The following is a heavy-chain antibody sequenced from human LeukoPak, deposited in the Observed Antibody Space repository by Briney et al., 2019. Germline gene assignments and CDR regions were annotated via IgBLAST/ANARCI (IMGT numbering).Heavy chain of an antibody. CDR3: ARDAGPTYGSGSYYDY. V-gene: IGHV4-59*01. CDR1: GGSISSYY. Sequence: SETLSLTCTVSGGSISSYYWSWIRQPPGKGLEWIGYIYYSGSTNYNPSLKSRVTISVDTSKNQFSLKLSSVTAADTAVYYCARDAGPTYGSGSYYDYWGQGTLVTVSS. CDR2: IYYSGST. J-gene: IGHJ4*02. D-gene: IGHD3-10*01.